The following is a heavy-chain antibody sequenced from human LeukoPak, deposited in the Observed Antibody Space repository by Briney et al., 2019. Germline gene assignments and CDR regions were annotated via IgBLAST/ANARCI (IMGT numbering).Heavy chain of an antibody. Sequence: ASVKVSCKVSRYTLTELSMHWVRQAPGKGLEWMGGFDPEDGETIYAQKFQGRVTMTEDTSTDTAYMELSSLRSEDTAVYYCATDTPRYCSSTSCYRAPYYYGMDVWGQGTTVTVSS. CDR3: ATDTPRYCSSTSCYRAPYYYGMDV. J-gene: IGHJ6*02. D-gene: IGHD2-2*02. CDR1: RYTLTELS. CDR2: FDPEDGET. V-gene: IGHV1-24*01.